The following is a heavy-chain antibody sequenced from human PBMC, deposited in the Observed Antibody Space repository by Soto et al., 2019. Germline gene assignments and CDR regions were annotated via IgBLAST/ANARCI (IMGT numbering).Heavy chain of an antibody. Sequence: SETLSLTCTVSGGSISSGDYYWSWIRQPPGKGLEWIGYIYYSGSPYYNPSLKSRVTISVGTSKNQFSLKLSSVTAADTAVYYCARVQLVRSPAYYYYYGMDVWGQGTTVTVSS. CDR1: GGSISSGDYY. D-gene: IGHD6-6*01. J-gene: IGHJ6*02. CDR3: ARVQLVRSPAYYYYYGMDV. CDR2: IYYSGSP. V-gene: IGHV4-30-4*01.